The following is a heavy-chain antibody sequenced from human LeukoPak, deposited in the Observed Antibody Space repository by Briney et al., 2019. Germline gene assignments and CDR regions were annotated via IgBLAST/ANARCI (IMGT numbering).Heavy chain of an antibody. J-gene: IGHJ4*02. CDR3: ARRDYYGSGSDYRSFDY. CDR1: GGSISSSSYY. Sequence: SETLSLTCTVSGGSISSSSYYWGWIRRPPGKGLEWIGEIYHSGSTNFNPSLKSRVTILVDKSKNQFSLKLSPVTAADTAVYYCARRDYYGSGSDYRSFDYWGQGSLVTVSS. CDR2: IYHSGST. V-gene: IGHV4-39*07. D-gene: IGHD3-10*01.